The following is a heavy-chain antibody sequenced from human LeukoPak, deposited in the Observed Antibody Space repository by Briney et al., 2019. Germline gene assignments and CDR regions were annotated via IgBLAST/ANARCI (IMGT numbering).Heavy chain of an antibody. CDR1: GFTFSSYG. D-gene: IGHD3-3*01. J-gene: IGHJ5*02. CDR3: ARGLSTIFGVVIPNWFDP. Sequence: GGSLRLSCAASGFTFSSYGMHWVRQAPGKGLEWVSGISWNSGSIGYADSVKGRFTISRDNAKNSLYLQMNSLRAEDTAVYYCARGLSTIFGVVIPNWFDPWGQGTLVTVSS. V-gene: IGHV3-21*04. CDR2: ISWNSGSI.